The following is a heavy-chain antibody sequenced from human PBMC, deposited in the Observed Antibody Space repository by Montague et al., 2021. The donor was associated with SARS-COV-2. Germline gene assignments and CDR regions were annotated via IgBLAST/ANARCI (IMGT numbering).Heavy chain of an antibody. CDR3: ARGGYSGWTGYYFDY. CDR2: IHYSGST. D-gene: IGHD6-19*01. CDR1: GGSISSSNW. V-gene: IGHV4-4*02. Sequence: SETLSLTCAVSGGSISSSNWWSWVRQPPGKGLEWIVEIHYSGSTNYNQSFKSRVTMSVDRSKNHLSLRLSSVTAADTAMYYCARGGYSGWTGYYFDYWGQGTLVTVSS. J-gene: IGHJ4*02.